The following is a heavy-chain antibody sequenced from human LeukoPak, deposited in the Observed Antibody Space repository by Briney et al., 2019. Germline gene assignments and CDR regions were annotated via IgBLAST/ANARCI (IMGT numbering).Heavy chain of an antibody. CDR3: ARRVWFGESSHWSFDL. D-gene: IGHD3-10*01. Sequence: PSETLSLTCAVYGGSFSGYYWSWIRQPPGKGVEWIGEINHSGSTSYNPSLKSRVTISINTSKNQFSLKLSSVTAADTAVFYCARRVWFGESSHWSFDLWGRGTLVTVSS. J-gene: IGHJ2*01. CDR2: INHSGST. V-gene: IGHV4-34*01. CDR1: GGSFSGYY.